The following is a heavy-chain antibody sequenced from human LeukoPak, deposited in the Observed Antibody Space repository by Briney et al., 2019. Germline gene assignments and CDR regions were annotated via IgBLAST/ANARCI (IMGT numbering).Heavy chain of an antibody. J-gene: IGHJ4*02. CDR2: MYYSGST. V-gene: IGHV4-31*03. CDR3: TRPEVDD. D-gene: IGHD1-14*01. CDR1: GGSISSGGYY. Sequence: PSETLSLTCTVSGGSISSGGYYWSWIRQHPGKGLEWIGYMYYSGSTYYNPSLKSRVSISIDTSKNQFSLKLNSVTAADTAVYYCTRPEVDDWGQGTLVIVSS.